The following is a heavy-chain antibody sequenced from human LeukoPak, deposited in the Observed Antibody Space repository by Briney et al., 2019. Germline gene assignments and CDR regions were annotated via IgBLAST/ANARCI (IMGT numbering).Heavy chain of an antibody. CDR2: ISAYNGNT. J-gene: IGHJ4*02. CDR3: ARAPRRLRGPAAGTSYYFDY. CDR1: GYTFTSYG. Sequence: ASVKVSCKASGYTFTSYGISWVRQAPGQGLEWMGWISAYNGNTNYAQKLQGRVTMTRNTSISTAYMELSSLRSEDTAVYYCARAPRRLRGPAAGTSYYFDYWGQGTLVTVSS. D-gene: IGHD6-13*01. V-gene: IGHV1-18*01.